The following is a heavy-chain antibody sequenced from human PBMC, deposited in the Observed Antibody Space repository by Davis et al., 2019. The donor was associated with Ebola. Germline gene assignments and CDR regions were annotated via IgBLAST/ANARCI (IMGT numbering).Heavy chain of an antibody. CDR2: ISAYNGNT. J-gene: IGHJ6*02. V-gene: IGHV1-18*01. Sequence: ASVKVSCKASGYTFTSYGISWVRQAPGQGLEWMGWISAYNGNTNYAQKLQGRVTMTTDTSTSTAYMELRSLRSDDTAVYYCARDPVGSIAARPLYYYGMDVWGQGTTVTVSS. D-gene: IGHD6-6*01. CDR1: GYTFTSYG. CDR3: ARDPVGSIAARPLYYYGMDV.